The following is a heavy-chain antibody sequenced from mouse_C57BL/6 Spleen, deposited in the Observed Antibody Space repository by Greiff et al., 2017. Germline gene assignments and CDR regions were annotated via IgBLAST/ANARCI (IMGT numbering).Heavy chain of an antibody. Sequence: QVQLQQSGAELMKPGASVKLSCKATGYTFTGYWIEWVKQRPGHGLEWIGEILPGSGSTNYNEKFKGKATFTADTSSNTAYMQLSSLTTEDSAIYYCARKAPMYYGSSWSGGDYWGQGTSVTVSS. CDR3: ARKAPMYYGSSWSGGDY. CDR2: ILPGSGST. J-gene: IGHJ4*01. V-gene: IGHV1-9*01. D-gene: IGHD1-1*01. CDR1: GYTFTGYW.